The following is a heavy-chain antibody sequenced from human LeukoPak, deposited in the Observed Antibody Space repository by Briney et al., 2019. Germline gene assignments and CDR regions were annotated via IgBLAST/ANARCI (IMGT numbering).Heavy chain of an antibody. J-gene: IGHJ4*02. CDR3: ARSSDSSGYYGGGIIDY. Sequence: PSETLSLTCTVSGGSISIYYWNWIRQPAGKGLEWIGRIYTYENTFFNPSLKSRVTMSVDTSKNQFSLQLTSVTAADAAVYYCARSSDSSGYYGGGIIDYWGQGTLVTVSS. CDR2: IYTYENT. V-gene: IGHV4-4*07. CDR1: GGSISIYY. D-gene: IGHD6-19*01.